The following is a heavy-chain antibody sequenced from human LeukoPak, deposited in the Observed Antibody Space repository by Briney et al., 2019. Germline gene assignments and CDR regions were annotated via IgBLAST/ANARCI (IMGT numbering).Heavy chain of an antibody. CDR2: ISSSSSYI. J-gene: IGHJ4*02. Sequence: SGGSLRLSCAASGFTFSSYSMNWVRQAPGKGLEWVSSISSSSSYIYYADSVKGRFTISRDNAKNSLYLQMNSLRAEDTAVYYCAILSHILWPTFDYWGQGTLVTVSS. CDR1: GFTFSSYS. D-gene: IGHD2-21*01. V-gene: IGHV3-21*01. CDR3: AILSHILWPTFDY.